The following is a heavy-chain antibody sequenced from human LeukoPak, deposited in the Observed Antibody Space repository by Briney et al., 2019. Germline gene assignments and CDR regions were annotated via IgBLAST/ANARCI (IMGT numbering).Heavy chain of an antibody. CDR3: AREAAYSGWYDY. CDR2: INAGNGNT. D-gene: IGHD6-19*01. CDR1: GYTFTSYA. Sequence: GASVKVSCKASGYTFTSYAMHWARQAPGQRLEWMGWINAGNGNTKYSQKFQGRVTITRDTSASTAYMELSSLRSEDTAVYYCAREAAYSGWYDYWGQGTLVTVSS. V-gene: IGHV1-3*01. J-gene: IGHJ4*02.